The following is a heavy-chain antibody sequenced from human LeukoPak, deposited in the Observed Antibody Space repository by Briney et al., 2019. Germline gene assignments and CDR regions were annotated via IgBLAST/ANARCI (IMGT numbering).Heavy chain of an antibody. V-gene: IGHV1-46*01. Sequence: ASVKVSCKASGYTFTSNYIHWVRQAPGQGLEWMGMIYPRDGSTSYAQKFQGRVTVTRDTSTSTVHMELGGLRSEYTAVYYCARDQEGFDYWGQGTLVTVSS. J-gene: IGHJ4*02. CDR2: IYPRDGST. CDR1: GYTFTSNY. CDR3: ARDQEGFDY.